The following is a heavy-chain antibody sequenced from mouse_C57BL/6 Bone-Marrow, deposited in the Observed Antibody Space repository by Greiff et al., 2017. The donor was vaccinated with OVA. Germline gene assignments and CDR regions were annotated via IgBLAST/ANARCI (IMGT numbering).Heavy chain of an antibody. CDR3: TREPL. J-gene: IGHJ3*01. V-gene: IGHV1-15*01. CDR2: IDPGTGGT. Sequence: VQLQESGAELVRPGASVTLSCKASGYTFTDYEMHWVKQTPVHGLEWIGTIDPGTGGTAYNQKFKGKAILTADKSSSTAYMELRSLTAEDSAVYYCTREPLWGQGTLVTVSA. CDR1: GYTFTDYE.